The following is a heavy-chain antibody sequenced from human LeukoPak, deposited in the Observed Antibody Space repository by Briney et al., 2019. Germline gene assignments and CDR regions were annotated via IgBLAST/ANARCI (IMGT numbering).Heavy chain of an antibody. Sequence: GASVKASCKASGYTFTSYYMHWVRQAPGQGLEWMGPINPSGTNTNYAQKFRGRVTMTRDTSTSTVYMDLSSLRSEDTAMYFCAREESGGYFDYWGQGTLVTVSS. V-gene: IGHV1-46*01. D-gene: IGHD2-8*02. CDR2: INPSGTNT. CDR1: GYTFTSYY. CDR3: AREESGGYFDY. J-gene: IGHJ4*02.